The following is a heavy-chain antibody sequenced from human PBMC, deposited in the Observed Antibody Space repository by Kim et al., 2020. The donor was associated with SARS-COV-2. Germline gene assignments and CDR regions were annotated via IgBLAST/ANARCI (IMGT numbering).Heavy chain of an antibody. D-gene: IGHD3-10*01. V-gene: IGHV3-21*01. CDR2: ISSSSSYI. CDR3: ARVGLDYYGSGSYYPYYYYYGMDV. CDR1: GFTFSSYS. J-gene: IGHJ6*02. Sequence: GGSLRLSCAASGFTFSSYSMNWVRQAPGKGLEWVSSISSSSSYIYYADSVKGRFTISRDNAKNSLYLQMNSMRAEDTAVYYCARVGLDYYGSGSYYPYYYYYGMDVWGQGTTVTVSS.